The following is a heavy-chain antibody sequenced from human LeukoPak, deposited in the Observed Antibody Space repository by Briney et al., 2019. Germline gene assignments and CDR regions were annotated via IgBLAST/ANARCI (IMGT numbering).Heavy chain of an antibody. CDR2: ISGSGGST. CDR3: AKDRGSSWPSSFDY. D-gene: IGHD6-13*01. V-gene: IGHV3-23*01. J-gene: IGHJ4*02. CDR1: GFTFSSYA. Sequence: SGGSLRLSCAASGFTFSSYAMSWVRQAPGKGLEWVSAISGSGGSTYYADSVKGRFTISRDNSKNTLYLQMNSLRAKDTAVYYCAKDRGSSWPSSFDYWGQGTLVTVSS.